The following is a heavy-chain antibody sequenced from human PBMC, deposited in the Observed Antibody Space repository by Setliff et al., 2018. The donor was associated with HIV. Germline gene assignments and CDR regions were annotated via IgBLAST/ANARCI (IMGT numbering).Heavy chain of an antibody. Sequence: SETLSLTCSVSGVSVGSGDYYWHWIRQHPEKALEWIGYIFHSGDTCYNPSLKSRISMSVDTSKNQFSLELTSLTAADTAVYYCATRPRIAARPFDYWGQGMLVTVSS. D-gene: IGHD6-6*01. CDR1: GVSVGSGDYY. CDR2: IFHSGDT. CDR3: ATRPRIAARPFDY. J-gene: IGHJ4*02. V-gene: IGHV4-31*03.